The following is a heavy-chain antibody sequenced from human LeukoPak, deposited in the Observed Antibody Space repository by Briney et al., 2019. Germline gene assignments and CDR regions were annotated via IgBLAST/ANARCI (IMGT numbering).Heavy chain of an antibody. J-gene: IGHJ5*02. V-gene: IGHV4-31*03. Sequence: SETLSLTCTVSGDSINNPNYYWTWIRQHPGKALEWVGYIHSSGSTFYSPSLKSRLTISLDTSKNQFSLKLKSVTAADMAVYFCARDSAYCSGGRCPKWFDPWGQGALVTVSS. CDR1: GDSINNPNYY. D-gene: IGHD2-15*01. CDR3: ARDSAYCSGGRCPKWFDP. CDR2: IHSSGST.